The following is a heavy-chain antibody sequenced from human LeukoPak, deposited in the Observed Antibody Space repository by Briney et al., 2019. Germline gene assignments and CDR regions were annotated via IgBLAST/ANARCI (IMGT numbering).Heavy chain of an antibody. D-gene: IGHD3-10*01. J-gene: IGHJ3*02. CDR1: GYTLTELS. V-gene: IGHV1-24*01. CDR2: FDPEDGET. Sequence: ASVKVSCKVSGYTLTELSMHWVRQAPGKGLGWMGGFDPEDGETIYAQKFQGRVTMTEDTSTDTAYMELSSLRSEDTAVYYCATGGVTMVRGVITPRNDAFDIWGQGTMVTVSS. CDR3: ATGGVTMVRGVITPRNDAFDI.